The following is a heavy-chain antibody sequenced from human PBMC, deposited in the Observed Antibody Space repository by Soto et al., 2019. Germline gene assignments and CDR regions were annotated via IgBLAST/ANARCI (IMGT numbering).Heavy chain of an antibody. CDR1: GFTFSSYS. J-gene: IGHJ4*02. CDR2: ISSSSSTI. V-gene: IGHV3-48*04. Sequence: GGSLRLSCAASGFTFSSYSMNWVRQAPGKGLEWVSYISSSSSTIYYADSVKGRFTISRDNAKNSLYLQMNSLRAEDTAVYYCARDDYPYYFDYWGQGTLVTVSS. D-gene: IGHD4-17*01. CDR3: ARDDYPYYFDY.